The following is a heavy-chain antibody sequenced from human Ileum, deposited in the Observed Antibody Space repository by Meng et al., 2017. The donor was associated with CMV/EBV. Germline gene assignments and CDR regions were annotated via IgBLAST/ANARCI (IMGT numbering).Heavy chain of an antibody. V-gene: IGHV1-2*02. CDR2: INPNSGGT. CDR1: GYTFTGYY. Sequence: SCKASGYTFTGYYMHWVRQAPGQGLEWMGWINPNSGGTNYAQKFQGRVTMTRDTSISTAYMELSSLRSDDTAVYYCARVPATVEWFDPWGQGTLVTVSS. D-gene: IGHD2-2*01. J-gene: IGHJ5*02. CDR3: ARVPATVEWFDP.